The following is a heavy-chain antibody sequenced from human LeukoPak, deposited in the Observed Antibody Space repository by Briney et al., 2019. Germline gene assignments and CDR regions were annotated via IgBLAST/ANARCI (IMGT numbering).Heavy chain of an antibody. V-gene: IGHV3-33*06. Sequence: GRSLRLSCTASGFMFSRIGMQWVRQAPGEGLEWVAMIWHDGSVEEYADSVKGRFTISRDNSQNTLYLQMNSLRDDDTAVYYCAKEGDQFRGYLDAWGKGTTVTVSS. D-gene: IGHD3-16*01. CDR1: GFMFSRIG. CDR3: AKEGDQFRGYLDA. J-gene: IGHJ6*03. CDR2: IWHDGSVE.